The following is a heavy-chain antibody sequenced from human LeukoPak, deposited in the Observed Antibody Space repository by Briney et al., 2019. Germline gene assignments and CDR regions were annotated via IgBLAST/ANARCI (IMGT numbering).Heavy chain of an antibody. CDR3: ARGFEYFQH. Sequence: PSETLSLTCTVSGGSISSYYWSWIWQPPGKGLEWIGYIYYSGSTNYNPSLKSRVTISVDTSKNQFSLKLSSVTAADTAVYYCARGFEYFQHWGQGTLVTVSS. V-gene: IGHV4-59*01. CDR2: IYYSGST. J-gene: IGHJ1*01. CDR1: GGSISSYY.